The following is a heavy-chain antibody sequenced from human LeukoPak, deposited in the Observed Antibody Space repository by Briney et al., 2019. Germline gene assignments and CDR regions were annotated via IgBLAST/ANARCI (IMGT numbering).Heavy chain of an antibody. V-gene: IGHV1-69*13. Sequence: SVKVSCKASGYTFTNYDINWVRQAPGQGLEWMGGIIPIFGTANYAQKFQGRVTITADESTSTAYMELSSLRSEDTAVYYCARVATPRYCSTTSCYWKGRFDPWGQGTLVTVSS. CDR3: ARVATPRYCSTTSCYWKGRFDP. CDR1: GYTFTNYD. D-gene: IGHD2-2*01. J-gene: IGHJ5*02. CDR2: IIPIFGTA.